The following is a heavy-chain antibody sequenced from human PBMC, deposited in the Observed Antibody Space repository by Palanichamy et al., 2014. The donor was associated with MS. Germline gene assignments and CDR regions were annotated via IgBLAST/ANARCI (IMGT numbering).Heavy chain of an antibody. CDR2: ISYDGSNK. CDR1: GFTFSSYG. V-gene: IGHV3-30*18. Sequence: VQLVESGGGVVQPGRSLRLSCAASGFTFSSYGTHWVRQAPGKGLEWVAVISYDGSNKYYADSVKGRFTISRDNSKNTLYLQMNSLRAEDTAVYYCAKDDPPRYYYYGSGSYYGPLHYYGMDVWGQGTTVTVSS. J-gene: IGHJ6*02. D-gene: IGHD3-10*01. CDR3: AKDDPPRYYYYGSGSYYGPLHYYGMDV.